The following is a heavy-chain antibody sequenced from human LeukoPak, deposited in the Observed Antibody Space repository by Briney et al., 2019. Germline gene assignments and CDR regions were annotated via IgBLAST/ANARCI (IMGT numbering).Heavy chain of an antibody. V-gene: IGHV3-23*01. CDR2: ISGSGGST. CDR1: GFTFSSYA. J-gene: IGHJ4*02. D-gene: IGHD5-18*01. Sequence: GGSLRLSCAASGFTFSSYAMSWVRQAPGKGLEWVSAISGSGGSTYYADSVKGRFTISRDNAKNSLYLQMNSLRAEDTAVYYCARVSYSYGIDYWGQGTLVTVSS. CDR3: ARVSYSYGIDY.